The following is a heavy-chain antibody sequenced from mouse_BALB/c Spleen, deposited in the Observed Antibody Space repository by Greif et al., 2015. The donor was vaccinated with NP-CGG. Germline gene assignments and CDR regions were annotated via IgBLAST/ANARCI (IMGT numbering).Heavy chain of an antibody. CDR1: GYTFTSYY. CDR3: TRSWDSYFDY. J-gene: IGHJ2*01. V-gene: IGHV1S81*02. CDR2: INPSNGGT. Sequence: VQLQQSGAELVKPGASVKLSCKASGYTFTSYYMYWVKQRPGQGLEWIGEINPSNGGTNFNEKFKSKATLTVDKSSSTAYVQLSSLTSEDSAVYYCTRSWDSYFDYWGQGTTLTVSS. D-gene: IGHD3-3*01.